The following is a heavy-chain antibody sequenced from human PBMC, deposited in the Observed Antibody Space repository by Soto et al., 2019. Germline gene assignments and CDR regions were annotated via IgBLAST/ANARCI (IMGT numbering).Heavy chain of an antibody. CDR3: ARAVAVPADFDY. CDR2: INAGNGNT. J-gene: IGHJ4*02. V-gene: IGHV1-3*05. D-gene: IGHD6-19*01. Sequence: QVQLVQSGAEEKKPGASVKVSCKASGYTFTGYAMHWVRQAPGHRLEWMGWINAGNGNTKYPQKFQGRVTITRDTSASTTYMELSSLRSEDTAVYYCARAVAVPADFDYWGQGTLVTVSS. CDR1: GYTFTGYA.